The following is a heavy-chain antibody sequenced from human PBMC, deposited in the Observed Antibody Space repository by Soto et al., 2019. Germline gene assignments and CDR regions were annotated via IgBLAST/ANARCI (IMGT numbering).Heavy chain of an antibody. D-gene: IGHD6-6*01. CDR1: GYTLTELS. J-gene: IGHJ6*03. V-gene: IGHV1-24*01. CDR2: FDPEDGET. CDR3: ATVQGRRAACPGVYYYYYMDV. Sequence: GASVKVSCKVSGYTLTELSMHWVRQAPGKGLEWMGGFDPEDGETIYAQKFQGRVTMTEDTSTDTAYMELSSLRSEDTAVYYCATVQGRRAACPGVYYYYYMDVWGKGTTVTVSS.